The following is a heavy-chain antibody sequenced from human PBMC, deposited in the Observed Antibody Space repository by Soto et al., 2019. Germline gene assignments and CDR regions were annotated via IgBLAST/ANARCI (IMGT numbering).Heavy chain of an antibody. J-gene: IGHJ4*02. CDR3: AFSYGSGSYDY. CDR2: IIPIFGTA. CDR1: GGTFSSYA. Sequence: QVQLVQSGAEVKKPGSSVKVSCKASGGTFSSYAISWVRQAPGQGLEWMGGIIPIFGTANYAQKFQGRVTITADESTSTAYMVMSSLSSEDTAVYDGAFSYGSGSYDYWGQGTLVTVSS. D-gene: IGHD3-10*01. V-gene: IGHV1-69*01.